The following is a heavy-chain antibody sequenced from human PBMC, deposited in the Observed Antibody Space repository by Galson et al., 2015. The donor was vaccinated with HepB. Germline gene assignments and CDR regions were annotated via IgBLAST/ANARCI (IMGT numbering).Heavy chain of an antibody. V-gene: IGHV3-48*02. CDR1: GFTFSSYS. D-gene: IGHD6-13*01. Sequence: SLRLSCAASGFTFSSYSMNWVRQAPGKGLEWVSYISSTSSTIFYADSVKGRFTISRDNAKNSLYLQMNSLRDEDTAVYYCARDKKVGSTAAWNYYGMDVCGQGTTFTVTS. CDR2: ISSTSSTI. J-gene: IGHJ6*02. CDR3: ARDKKVGSTAAWNYYGMDV.